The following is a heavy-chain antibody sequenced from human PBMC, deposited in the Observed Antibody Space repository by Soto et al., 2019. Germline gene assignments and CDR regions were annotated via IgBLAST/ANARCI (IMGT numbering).Heavy chain of an antibody. D-gene: IGHD4-4*01. CDR3: ARHPRDDYNYGGSGIFDY. CDR2: MYYSGSS. V-gene: IGHV4-39*01. CDR1: GGSISSRTYW. J-gene: IGHJ4*02. Sequence: QLQLQESGPGLVKPSETLSLTCTVSGGSISSRTYWWAWVRQPPGKGLEWIGDMYYSGSSYYNPSLKSRVTTSVDTSKNQFSLKLNSVTAADTAVYYCARHPRDDYNYGGSGIFDYWGQGILVTVSS.